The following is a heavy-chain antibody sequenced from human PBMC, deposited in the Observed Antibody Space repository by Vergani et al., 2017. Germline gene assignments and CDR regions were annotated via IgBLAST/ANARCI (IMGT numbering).Heavy chain of an antibody. CDR1: GFTFSDYY. CDR3: ARGTFGNKYYDFWSGYFDY. Sequence: QVQLVESGGGLVKPGGSLRLSCAASGFTFSDYYMSWIRQAPGKGLEWVSYISSSGNTMFYADSVKGRFTISRDNSKNTLYLQMNSLRAEDTAVYYCARGTFGNKYYDFWSGYFDYWGQGTLVTVSS. CDR2: ISSSGNTM. J-gene: IGHJ4*02. D-gene: IGHD3-3*01. V-gene: IGHV3-11*04.